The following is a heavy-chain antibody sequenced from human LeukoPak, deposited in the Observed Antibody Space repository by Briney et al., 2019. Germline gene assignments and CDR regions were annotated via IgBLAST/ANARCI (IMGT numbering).Heavy chain of an antibody. D-gene: IGHD6-13*01. J-gene: IGHJ6*03. CDR2: IYTSGST. CDR1: GGSISSGSYY. Sequence: SQTLSLTCTVSGGSISSGSYYWSWIRQPAGKGLEWIGRIYTSGSTNYNPSLKSRVTISVDTSKNQFSLKLSSVTAADTAVYYCAGEVARWQQLVLDYYYYMDVWGKGTTVTISS. V-gene: IGHV4-61*02. CDR3: AGEVARWQQLVLDYYYYMDV.